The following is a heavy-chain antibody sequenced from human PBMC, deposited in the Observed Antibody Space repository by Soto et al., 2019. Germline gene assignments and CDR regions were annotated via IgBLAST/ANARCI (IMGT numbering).Heavy chain of an antibody. Sequence: SPTLSLTCAISGDSVSSNSAAWNWIRQSPSRGLEWLGRTYYRSKWYNDYAVSVKSRITINPDTSKNQFSLQLNSVTPEDTAVYYCARDDMVRGVIYPYGMDVWGQGTTVTVSS. CDR2: TYYRSKWYN. D-gene: IGHD3-10*01. J-gene: IGHJ6*02. V-gene: IGHV6-1*01. CDR3: ARDDMVRGVIYPYGMDV. CDR1: GDSVSSNSAA.